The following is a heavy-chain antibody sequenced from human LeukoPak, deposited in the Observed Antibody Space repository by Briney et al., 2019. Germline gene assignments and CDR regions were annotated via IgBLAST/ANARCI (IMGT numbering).Heavy chain of an antibody. CDR3: ARDIGGMTTEYYFDN. J-gene: IGHJ4*02. Sequence: PGGSLRLSCVASGFTLSNYWMSWVRQAPGKGLEWVANIKEDGSEKKYVDSVKGRFTISRDNAKNSLYLQMNSLRAEDTAVYYCARDIGGMTTEYYFDNWGQGALVTVSS. CDR1: GFTLSNYW. CDR2: IKEDGSEK. D-gene: IGHD4-11*01. V-gene: IGHV3-7*03.